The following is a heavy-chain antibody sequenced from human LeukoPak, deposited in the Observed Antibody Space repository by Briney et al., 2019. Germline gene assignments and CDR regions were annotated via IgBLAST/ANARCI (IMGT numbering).Heavy chain of an antibody. CDR1: GGSFSGYY. Sequence: PSETLSLTCAVYGGSFSGYYWSWIRQPPGKGLEWIGEINHSGSTNYNPSLKSRVTISVDTSKNQFSLKLSYVTAADTAVYYCARGYSSGWYYFDYWGQGPLVTVS. CDR3: ARGYSSGWYYFDY. J-gene: IGHJ4*02. D-gene: IGHD6-19*01. CDR2: INHSGST. V-gene: IGHV4-34*01.